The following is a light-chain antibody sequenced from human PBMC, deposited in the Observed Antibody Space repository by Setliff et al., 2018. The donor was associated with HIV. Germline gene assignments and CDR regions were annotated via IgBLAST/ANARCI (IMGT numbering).Light chain of an antibody. J-gene: IGLJ1*01. Sequence: ALTQPASVSGSPGQSITISCTGTSSDIGRYNLVSWYQQYPGKAPKLMIYQATKRPSGVSNRFSGSKSGNTASLTISGLQAEDEADYYCCSNTGSNTFVFGSGTKVTVL. CDR1: SSDIGRYNL. V-gene: IGLV2-23*02. CDR3: CSNTGSNTFV. CDR2: QAT.